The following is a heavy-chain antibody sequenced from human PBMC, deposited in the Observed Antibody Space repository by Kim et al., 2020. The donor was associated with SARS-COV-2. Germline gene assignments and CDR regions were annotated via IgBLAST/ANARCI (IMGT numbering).Heavy chain of an antibody. CDR3: ARGWIQHWFDP. CDR2: IYYSGST. D-gene: IGHD5-18*01. J-gene: IGHJ5*02. V-gene: IGHV4-59*01. Sequence: SETLSLTCTVSGGSISSYYWSWIRQPPGKGLEWIGYIYYSGSTNYNPSLKSRVTISVDTSKNQFSLKLSSVTAADTAVYYCARGWIQHWFDPWGQGTLVTVSS. CDR1: GGSISSYY.